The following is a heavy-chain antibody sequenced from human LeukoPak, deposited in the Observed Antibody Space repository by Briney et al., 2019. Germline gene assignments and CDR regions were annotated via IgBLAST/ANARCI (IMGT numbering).Heavy chain of an antibody. CDR2: IYYTGDT. Sequence: SETLSLTCTVSGGSISSYYWSWIRQPPGKGLEWIGYIYYTGDTNYNPSLKSRVTISVDTSKNQFSLNLSSVTAADTAIYYCARLGGATSPFGYWGQGTLVTVSS. J-gene: IGHJ4*02. CDR1: GGSISSYY. V-gene: IGHV4-59*08. D-gene: IGHD1-26*01. CDR3: ARLGGATSPFGY.